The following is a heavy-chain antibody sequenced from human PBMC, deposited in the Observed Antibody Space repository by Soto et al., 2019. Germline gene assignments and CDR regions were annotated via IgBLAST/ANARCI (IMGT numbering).Heavy chain of an antibody. CDR3: ARDIVATINVPFDY. Sequence: QSQTLSLTCAISGDSVSSNSAAWNWIRQSPSRGLEWLGRTYYRSKWYNDYAVSVKSRITINPDTSKNQFSLQLNSVTPEDTAVYYCARDIVATINVPFDYWGQGTLVTVSS. CDR2: TYYRSKWYN. V-gene: IGHV6-1*01. D-gene: IGHD5-12*01. CDR1: GDSVSSNSAA. J-gene: IGHJ4*02.